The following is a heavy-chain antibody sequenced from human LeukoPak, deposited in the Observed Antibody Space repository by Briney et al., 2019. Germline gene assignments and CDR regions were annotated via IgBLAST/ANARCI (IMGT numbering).Heavy chain of an antibody. CDR1: GGSISSGGYY. CDR2: IYYSGST. J-gene: IGHJ4*02. V-gene: IGHV4-31*03. CDR3: ARVGRAMYYYGSGFDY. D-gene: IGHD3-10*01. Sequence: SQTLSLTCTVSGGSISSGGYYWSWIRQHPGKGLEWIGYIYYSGSTYYNPSLKSRVTISVDTCKNQFSLKLSSVTAADTDVYYCARVGRAMYYYGSGFDYWGQGTLVTVSS.